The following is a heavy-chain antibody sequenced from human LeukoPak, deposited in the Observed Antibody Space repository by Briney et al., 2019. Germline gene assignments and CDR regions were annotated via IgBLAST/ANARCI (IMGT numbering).Heavy chain of an antibody. J-gene: IGHJ4*02. CDR3: VRRYYEYNVYDRHFDF. Sequence: GGALLLSYAASGLAFIRDWMQWVRPAAGKGGVWVARIIDDGTTTTSAASVQGRFTISSDNVKSTVFLQMNSLRVEDTAVYFCVRRYYEYNVYDRHFDFWGQGILVTVSS. CDR2: IIDDGTTT. V-gene: IGHV3-74*03. D-gene: IGHD5/OR15-5a*01. CDR1: GLAFIRDW.